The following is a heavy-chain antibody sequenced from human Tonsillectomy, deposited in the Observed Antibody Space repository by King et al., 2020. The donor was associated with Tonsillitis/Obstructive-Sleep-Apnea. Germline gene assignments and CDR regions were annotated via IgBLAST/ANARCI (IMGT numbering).Heavy chain of an antibody. CDR1: GGSFSGYY. D-gene: IGHD2-2*01. J-gene: IGHJ5*02. CDR2: INHSGST. V-gene: IGHV4-34*01. Sequence: VQLQQWGAGLLKPSETLSLTCAVYGGSFSGYYWSWLRQPPGKGLEWIGEINHSGSTNYNPSLQSRVTISVDTSKNQFSLKLSSVTAADTAVYYCARGLKGGEYIVVVPAAIPSRGSGRDNWFDPWGQGTLVTVSS. CDR3: ARGLKGGEYIVVVPAAIPSRGSGRDNWFDP.